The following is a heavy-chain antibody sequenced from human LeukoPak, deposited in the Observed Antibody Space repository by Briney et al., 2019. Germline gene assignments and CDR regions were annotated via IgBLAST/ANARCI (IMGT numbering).Heavy chain of an antibody. V-gene: IGHV3-23*01. D-gene: IGHD6-19*01. J-gene: IGHJ5*02. CDR1: GFTFSSYA. CDR2: ISGSGGST. Sequence: PGGSLRLSCAASGFTFSSYAMSWVRQAPGKGLEWVSAISGSGGSTYYADSVKGRFTISRDNSKNTLYLQMNSLRAEDTAVYYCAKDPTGSGWYGVADWFDPWGQGTLVTVSS. CDR3: AKDPTGSGWYGVADWFDP.